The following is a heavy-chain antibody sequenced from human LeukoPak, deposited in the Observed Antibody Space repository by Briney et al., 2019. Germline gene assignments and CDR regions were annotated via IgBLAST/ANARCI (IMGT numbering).Heavy chain of an antibody. CDR3: ARYPLDGYNLSPSFDY. CDR1: GGSISSYY. V-gene: IGHV4-59*08. CDR2: IYYSGST. J-gene: IGHJ4*02. D-gene: IGHD5-24*01. Sequence: SETLSLTCTVSGGSISSYYWSWIRQPPGKGLEWIGYIYYSGSTNYNPSLKSRVTISVDTSKNQFSLKLSSVTAADTAVYYCARYPLDGYNLSPSFDYRGQGTLVTVSS.